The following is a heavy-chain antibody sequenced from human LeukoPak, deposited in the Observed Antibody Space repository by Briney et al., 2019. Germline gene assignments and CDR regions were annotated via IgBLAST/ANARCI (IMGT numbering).Heavy chain of an antibody. D-gene: IGHD4/OR15-4a*01. V-gene: IGHV3-74*01. Sequence: TGGSLRLSCAASGFTFSSYWMHWVRQAPGKGLVWVSRINSDGSSTSYADSVKGRFTISGDNAKNTLYLQMNSLRAEDTAVYYCVRCHYYYYYMDVWGKGTTVTISS. CDR2: INSDGSST. CDR3: VRCHYYYYYMDV. J-gene: IGHJ6*03. CDR1: GFTFSSYW.